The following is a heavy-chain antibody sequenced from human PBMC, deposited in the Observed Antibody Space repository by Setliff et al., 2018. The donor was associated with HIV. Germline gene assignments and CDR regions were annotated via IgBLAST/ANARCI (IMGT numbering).Heavy chain of an antibody. D-gene: IGHD3-22*01. V-gene: IGHV1-18*01. CDR2: ISTYNGNT. CDR3: ARGGLVDSSGYYYRSGGAFDI. CDR1: GYTFTSYG. Sequence: ASVKVSCKASGYTFTSYGISWVRQAPGQGLEWMGWISTYNGNTDSAQRLQGRVTMTTDTSTSTAYMELRSLRSDDTAVYYCARGGLVDSSGYYYRSGGAFDIWGQGTMVTVSS. J-gene: IGHJ3*02.